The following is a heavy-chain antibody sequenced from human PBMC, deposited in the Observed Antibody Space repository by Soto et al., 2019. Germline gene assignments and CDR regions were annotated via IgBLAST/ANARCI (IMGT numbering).Heavy chain of an antibody. CDR2: ISHDGRNT. CDR1: ELPFTDYS. J-gene: IGHJ4*02. D-gene: IGHD3-9*01. Sequence: SLRLSCAASELPFTDYSMHWVRQTADEGLEWVAFISHDGRNTFYSDSVKGRFTISRDDSRSMLFLQMSGVTVEDTAIYYCAVDGVPTSSFRYYYFRFWGRGTLVTVSS. V-gene: IGHV3-30*04. CDR3: AVDGVPTSSFRYYYFRF.